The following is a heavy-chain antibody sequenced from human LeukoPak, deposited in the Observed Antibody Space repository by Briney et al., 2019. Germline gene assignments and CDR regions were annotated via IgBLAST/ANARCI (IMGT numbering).Heavy chain of an antibody. Sequence: GGSLRLSCAASGFTFSSYEMNWVRQTPGKGLEWISYISSSGSTMYYADSVKGRFTISRDNAKNSLYLQMKSLRAEDTAIYYCASSSWYALDYWGQGTLVTVSS. CDR2: ISSSGSTM. J-gene: IGHJ4*02. CDR3: ASSSWYALDY. V-gene: IGHV3-48*03. CDR1: GFTFSSYE. D-gene: IGHD6-13*01.